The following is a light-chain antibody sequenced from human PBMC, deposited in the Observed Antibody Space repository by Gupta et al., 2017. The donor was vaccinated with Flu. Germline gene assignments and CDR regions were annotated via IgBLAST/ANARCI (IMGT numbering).Light chain of an antibody. CDR2: KAS. J-gene: IGKJ1*01. CDR3: HQDSTYLWT. CDR1: QSISSW. V-gene: IGKV1-5*03. Sequence: DIQMTQSPSTLSASIGDRVTVTCRASQSISSWLAWYQQKPGRAPKLLIYKASSLDSGVPSRFSGSGSGTEFTLTISSLQPDDFATYYCHQDSTYLWTFGQGTTVEIK.